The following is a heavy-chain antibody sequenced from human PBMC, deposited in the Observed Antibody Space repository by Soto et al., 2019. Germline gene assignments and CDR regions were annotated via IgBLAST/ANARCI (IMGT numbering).Heavy chain of an antibody. J-gene: IGHJ6*02. Sequence: ASVKVSCKASGYTFTGYYMHWVRQAPGQGLEWMGIINPSGGSTSYTQKSQGRVTMTRDTSTSTVYMELSSLRFEDTAVYFCARERGRYGMDVWGQGTTVTVSS. V-gene: IGHV1-46*01. CDR3: ARERGRYGMDV. CDR2: INPSGGST. CDR1: GYTFTGYY.